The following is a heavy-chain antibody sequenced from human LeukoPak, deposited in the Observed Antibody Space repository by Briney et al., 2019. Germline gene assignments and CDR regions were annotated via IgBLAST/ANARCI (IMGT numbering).Heavy chain of an antibody. J-gene: IGHJ6*02. CDR3: ASTPDPILWFGELDYYGMDV. V-gene: IGHV1-2*02. CDR1: GYTFIGYY. CDR2: INPNSGGT. Sequence: ASVKVSCKASGYTFIGYYMHWVRQAPGQGLEWIGWINPNSGGTNYAQKFQGRVTMTRDTSISTAYMELSRLRSDDTAVYYCASTPDPILWFGELDYYGMDVWGQGTTVTVSS. D-gene: IGHD3-10*01.